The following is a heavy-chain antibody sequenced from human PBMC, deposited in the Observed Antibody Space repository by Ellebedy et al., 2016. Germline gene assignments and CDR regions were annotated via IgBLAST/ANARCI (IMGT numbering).Heavy chain of an antibody. CDR2: ISASGGNI. CDR1: GFTFSSYN. V-gene: IGHV3-48*01. J-gene: IGHJ4*02. D-gene: IGHD3-10*01. CDR3: ARDRFGGNKGNAFDY. Sequence: GGSLRLSXASSGFTFSSYNMNWVRQAPGRGLEWVAYISASGGNIFYADSVRGRFTISRDNVKNSLFLQMNGLRAEDSALYSCARDRFGGNKGNAFDYWGQGSLVTVSS.